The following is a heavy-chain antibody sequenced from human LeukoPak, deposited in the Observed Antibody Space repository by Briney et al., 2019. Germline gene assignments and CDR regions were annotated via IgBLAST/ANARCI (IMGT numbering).Heavy chain of an antibody. CDR3: ARHAMAAGMNAFDI. CDR2: IYYSGST. Sequence: SATLSLTWTVAGGSISSDYWSWIRQPPGKGLGWIGYIYYSGSTNYNPSLKSRVTISVDTSKNQLSLKVNSVTAADTAVYYCARHAMAAGMNAFDIWGQGTMVTVSS. J-gene: IGHJ3*02. CDR1: GGSISSDY. D-gene: IGHD6-13*01. V-gene: IGHV4-59*08.